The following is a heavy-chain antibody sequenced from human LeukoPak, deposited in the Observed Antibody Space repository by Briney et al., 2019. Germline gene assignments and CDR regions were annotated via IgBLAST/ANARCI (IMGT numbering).Heavy chain of an antibody. CDR2: ISASSTII. J-gene: IGHJ4*02. Sequence: GGSLRLSCVGSGFTFSGNSMSWVRQAPGRGLEWVSHISASSTIIHYADSVKGRVTISRDNAKNSVFLQMNRLRVEDTAVYYCTPSRHCSSWYYNDYWGQGILVTVS. CDR1: GFTFSGNS. CDR3: TPSRHCSSWYYNDY. D-gene: IGHD6-13*01. V-gene: IGHV3-48*01.